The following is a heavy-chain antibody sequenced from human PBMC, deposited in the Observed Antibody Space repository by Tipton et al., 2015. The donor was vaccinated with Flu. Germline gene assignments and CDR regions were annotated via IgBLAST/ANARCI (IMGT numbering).Heavy chain of an antibody. CDR1: GYSISSGYY. D-gene: IGHD1-26*01. Sequence: GLVKPSETLSLTCAVSGYSISSGYYWGWIRQPPGGGLEWIGNIFHTGGTHYNPSLKSRLTLSVDTSKNQFSLKVISVTAADTALYYCARARGQWELSDPFDIWGQGTMVTVSS. CDR3: ARARGQWELSDPFDI. CDR2: IFHTGGT. J-gene: IGHJ3*02. V-gene: IGHV4-38-2*01.